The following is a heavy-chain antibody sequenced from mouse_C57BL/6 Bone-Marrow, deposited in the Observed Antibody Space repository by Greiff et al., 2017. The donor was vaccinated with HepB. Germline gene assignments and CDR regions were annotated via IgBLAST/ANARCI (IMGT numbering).Heavy chain of an antibody. D-gene: IGHD1-1*01. CDR3: TGENYYGSSFDY. J-gene: IGHJ2*01. CDR2: IRLKSDNYAT. Sequence: EVQRVESGGGLVQPGGSMKLSCVASGFTFSNYWMNWVRQSPEKGLEWVAQIRLKSDNYATHYAESVKGRFTISRDDSKSSVYLQMNNLRAEDTGIYYCTGENYYGSSFDYWGQGTTLTVSS. V-gene: IGHV6-3*01. CDR1: GFTFSNYW.